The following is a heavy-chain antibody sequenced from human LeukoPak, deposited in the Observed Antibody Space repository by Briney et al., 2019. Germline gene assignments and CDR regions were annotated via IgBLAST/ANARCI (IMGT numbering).Heavy chain of an antibody. CDR2: IRSKTSSYAT. D-gene: IGHD2-15*01. CDR3: TVNYCSGGSCYML. V-gene: IGHV3-73*01. Sequence: GGSLRLSCAASGFTFSGSTMHWVRQASGKGLEWVGRIRSKTSSYATAYTASVKGRFTISRDDSKNTAYLQMNSLKTEDTAVYYCTVNYCSGGSCYMLWGQGTLVTVSS. CDR1: GFTFSGST. J-gene: IGHJ4*02.